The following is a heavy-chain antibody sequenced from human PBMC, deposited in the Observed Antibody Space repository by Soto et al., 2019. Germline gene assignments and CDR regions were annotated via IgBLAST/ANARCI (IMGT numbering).Heavy chain of an antibody. CDR2: ISGSGGST. J-gene: IGHJ6*02. Sequence: PGGSLRLSCAASGFTFSSYAMSWVRQAPGKGLEWVSAISGSGGSTYYADSVKGRFTISRDNSKNTLYLQMNSLRAEDTAVYYCAKVGDSSSWYSNYYYGMDVWGQGTTVTVSS. CDR1: GFTFSSYA. CDR3: AKVGDSSSWYSNYYYGMDV. D-gene: IGHD6-13*01. V-gene: IGHV3-23*01.